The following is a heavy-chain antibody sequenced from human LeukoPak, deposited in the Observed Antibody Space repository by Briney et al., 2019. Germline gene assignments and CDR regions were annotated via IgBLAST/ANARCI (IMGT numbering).Heavy chain of an antibody. CDR1: GFTFSSYG. V-gene: IGHV3-30*18. CDR2: ISYDGSNK. D-gene: IGHD3-22*01. J-gene: IGHJ4*02. CDR3: AKAYGGFTMIVVADFLYYFDY. Sequence: PGGSLRLSCAASGFTFSSYGMHWVRQAPGKGLEWVAVISYDGSNKYYADSVKGRFTISRDNSKNTLYLQMNSLRAEDTAVYYCAKAYGGFTMIVVADFLYYFDYWGQGTLVTVSS.